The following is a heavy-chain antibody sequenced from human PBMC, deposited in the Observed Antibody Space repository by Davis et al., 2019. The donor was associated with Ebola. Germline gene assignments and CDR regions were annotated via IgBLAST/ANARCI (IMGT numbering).Heavy chain of an antibody. Sequence: PGGSLRLSCAASGFTFSSYSMNWVRQAPGKGLEWVSSISSSSSYIYYADSVKGRFTISRDNAKNSLYLQMNSLRAEDTAVYYCARAGTSMYYYYYYMDVWGKGTTVTVSS. CDR2: ISSSSSYI. J-gene: IGHJ6*03. CDR1: GFTFSSYS. V-gene: IGHV3-21*01. D-gene: IGHD3-3*02. CDR3: ARAGTSMYYYYYYMDV.